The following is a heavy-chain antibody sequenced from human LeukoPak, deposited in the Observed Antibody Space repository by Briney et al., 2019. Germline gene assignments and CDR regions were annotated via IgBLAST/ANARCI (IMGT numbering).Heavy chain of an antibody. CDR3: ARDLELGPVSVYYYGMDV. CDR2: ISSSGSTI. Sequence: GGSLRLSCAASGFTFSDYYMSWIRQAPGKGLEWVSYISSSGSTIYYADSVKGRFTISRDNAKNSLYLQMNSLRAEDTAVYYCARDLELGPVSVYYYGMDVWGQGTTVTVSS. CDR1: GFTFSDYY. V-gene: IGHV3-11*01. D-gene: IGHD7-27*01. J-gene: IGHJ6*02.